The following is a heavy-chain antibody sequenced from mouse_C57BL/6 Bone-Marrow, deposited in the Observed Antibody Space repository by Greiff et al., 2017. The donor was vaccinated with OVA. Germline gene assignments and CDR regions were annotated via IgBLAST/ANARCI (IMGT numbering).Heavy chain of an antibody. CDR3: ARDRSNYVWFAY. D-gene: IGHD2-5*01. J-gene: IGHJ3*01. V-gene: IGHV5-4*01. CDR1: GFTFSSYA. CDR2: ISDGGSYT. Sequence: EVQRVESGGGLVKPGGSLKLSCAASGFTFSSYAMSWVRQTPEKRLEWVATISDGGSYTYYPDNVKGRFTISRDNAKNNLYLQMSHLKSEDTAMYYCARDRSNYVWFAYWGQGTLVTVSA.